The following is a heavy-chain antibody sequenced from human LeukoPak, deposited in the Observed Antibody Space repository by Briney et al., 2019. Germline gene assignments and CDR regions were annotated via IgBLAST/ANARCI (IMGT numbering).Heavy chain of an antibody. V-gene: IGHV3-74*01. CDR3: ARDQVGTMPNDF. D-gene: IGHD1-26*01. CDR2: IETDGSRL. CDR1: LFTFSWDR. J-gene: IGHJ4*02. Sequence: GGSLRLSCAASLFTFSWDRMHSVREGPGEGLGCVSWIETDGSRLGYVGSVQGRFTVSRDNDKSTLYLQMNRLRAEDTAIYYCARDQVGTMPNDFWGQGTLVTVSS.